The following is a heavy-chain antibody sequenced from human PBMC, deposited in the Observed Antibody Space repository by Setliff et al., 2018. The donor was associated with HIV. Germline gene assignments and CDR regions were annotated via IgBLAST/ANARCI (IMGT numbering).Heavy chain of an antibody. Sequence: GGSLRLSCSAFGFRFGDYARRWVRQAPGKGLEWVGFIRSEADGGAAAYAATGKDRFTSSRDESRNVVYLQMDSLTTEATALYYCVRLCFWSCLADAFDLWGLGTRVTVSS. D-gene: IGHD3-3*01. CDR2: IRSEADGGAA. J-gene: IGHJ3*01. CDR1: GFRFGDYA. CDR3: VRLCFWSCLADAFDL. V-gene: IGHV3-49*04.